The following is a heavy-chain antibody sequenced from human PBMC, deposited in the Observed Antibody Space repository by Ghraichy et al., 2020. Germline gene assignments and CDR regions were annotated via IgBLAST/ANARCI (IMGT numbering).Heavy chain of an antibody. CDR3: ARVPPTVTTADYYYGMDV. Sequence: ETLSLTCTVSGGSISSYYWSWIRQPPGKGLEWIGYIYYSGSTNYNPSLKSRVTISVDTSKNQFSLKLSSVTAADTAIYYFARVPPTVTTADYYYGMDVWGQGTTVTVSS. V-gene: IGHV4-59*01. J-gene: IGHJ6*02. D-gene: IGHD4-17*01. CDR2: IYYSGST. CDR1: GGSISSYY.